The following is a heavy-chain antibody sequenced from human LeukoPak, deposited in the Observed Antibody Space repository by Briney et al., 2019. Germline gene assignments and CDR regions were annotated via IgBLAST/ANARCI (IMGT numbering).Heavy chain of an antibody. Sequence: GGSLRLSCAASGFTFSSYWMSWVRQAPGKGLEWGANIKQDGSEKYYVDSVKGRFTISRDNAKNSLYLQMNSLRAEDTAVYYCARMVPGETYYDFWSLANAFDIWGQGTMVTVSS. V-gene: IGHV3-7*01. D-gene: IGHD3-3*01. CDR2: IKQDGSEK. CDR1: GFTFSSYW. CDR3: ARMVPGETYYDFWSLANAFDI. J-gene: IGHJ3*02.